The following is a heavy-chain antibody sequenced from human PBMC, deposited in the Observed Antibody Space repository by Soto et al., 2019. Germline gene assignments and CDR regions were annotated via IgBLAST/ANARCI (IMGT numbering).Heavy chain of an antibody. D-gene: IGHD7-27*01. CDR2: IYYSGST. CDR1: GGSTSSYY. CDR3: ARDRTWDYYGMDV. V-gene: IGHV4-59*01. Sequence: PSETLSLTCTVSGGSTSSYYWSWIRQPPGKGLEWIGYIYYSGSTNYNPSLKSRVTISVDTSKNQFSLKLSSVTAADTAVYYCARDRTWDYYGMDVWGQGTTVTVSS. J-gene: IGHJ6*02.